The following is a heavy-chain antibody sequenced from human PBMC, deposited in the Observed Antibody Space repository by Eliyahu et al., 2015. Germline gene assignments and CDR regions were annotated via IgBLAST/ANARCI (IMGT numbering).Heavy chain of an antibody. V-gene: IGHV3-7*01. D-gene: IGHD3-10*02. CDR1: GFTFXDFW. J-gene: IGHJ6*02. CDR3: AKDSGRTPVYVLGRDAMDA. Sequence: EVQLVESGGDLVQPGGSLRLSCAASGFTFXDFWMSWVRQTPDKGLGWLGIINKDGGDQYYSKSVKGRFSISRDNAENSVYLQINNLRAEDSAVYFCAKDSGRTPVYVLGRDAMDAWGQGTTVTVS. CDR2: INKDGGDQ.